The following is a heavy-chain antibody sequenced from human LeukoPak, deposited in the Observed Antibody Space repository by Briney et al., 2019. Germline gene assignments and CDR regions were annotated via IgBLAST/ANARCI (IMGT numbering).Heavy chain of an antibody. D-gene: IGHD6-13*01. J-gene: IGHJ4*02. V-gene: IGHV4-31*03. CDR3: ARARSAAGNFDY. CDR1: GGSISSGGYY. CDR2: IYYSGST. Sequence: PSETLSLTCTVSGGSISSGGYYWRWIRQHPGKGLEWIGYIYYSGSTYYNPSLKSRVTLSADTSKNQFSLKLSSVTAADTAVYYCARARSAAGNFDYWGQGTLVTVSS.